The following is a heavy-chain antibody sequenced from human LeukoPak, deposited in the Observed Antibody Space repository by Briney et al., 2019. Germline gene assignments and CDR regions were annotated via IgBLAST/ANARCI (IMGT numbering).Heavy chain of an antibody. V-gene: IGHV4-34*01. CDR1: GGFFSGYY. CDR3: ARGRSSSWYVKRNYYYYYYMDV. J-gene: IGHJ6*03. CDR2: INHSGST. D-gene: IGHD6-13*01. Sequence: SETLSLTCAVYGGFFSGYYWSWIRQPPGKGLEWIGEINHSGSTNYNPSLKSRVTISVDTSKNQFSLKLSSVTAADTAVYYCARGRSSSWYVKRNYYYYYYMDVWGKGTTVTVSS.